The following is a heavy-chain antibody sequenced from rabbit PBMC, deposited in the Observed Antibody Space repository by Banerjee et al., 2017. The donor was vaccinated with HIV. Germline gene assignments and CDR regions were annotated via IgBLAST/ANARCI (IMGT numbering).Heavy chain of an antibody. V-gene: IGHV1S40*01. CDR3: AKKEYYVPNSWSL. J-gene: IGHJ4*01. CDR2: IYAGSSGST. CDR1: GFSFSSGYY. D-gene: IGHD1-1*01. Sequence: QSLEESGGDLVKPGASLTLTCTASGFSFSSGYYMCWVRQAPGKGLEWIACIYAGSSGSTYYASWAKGRFTISKTSSTTVTPQMTSLTAADTATYFCAKKEYYVPNSWSLWGPGTLVTVS.